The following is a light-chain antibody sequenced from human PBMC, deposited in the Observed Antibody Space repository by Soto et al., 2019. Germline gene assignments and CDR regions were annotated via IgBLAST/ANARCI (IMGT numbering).Light chain of an antibody. Sequence: QSVLTQPPSVSGAPGQRVTISCAGSSYNIGAGYDVNWYQQFPGTAPKLLIYDDTNRPSGVPDRFSGSKSATSASLAITGLQAEDEANYYCQSSDSSRSGSVVFGGGTKVTVL. V-gene: IGLV1-40*01. CDR1: SYNIGAGYD. J-gene: IGLJ2*01. CDR2: DDT. CDR3: QSSDSSRSGSVV.